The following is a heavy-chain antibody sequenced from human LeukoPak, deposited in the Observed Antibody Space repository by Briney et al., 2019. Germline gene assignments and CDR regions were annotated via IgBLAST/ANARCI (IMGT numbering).Heavy chain of an antibody. V-gene: IGHV3-23*01. CDR2: ISGSGGST. D-gene: IGHD2-21*02. CDR3: TRREDCGGDCPYYFDY. Sequence: PGGSLRLSCAASGFTFSSYAMSWVRQAPGKGPEWVSAISGSGGSTYYADSVKGRFTISRDNSKNTLYLQMNSLRAEDTAVYYCTRREDCGGDCPYYFDYWGQGTLVTVSS. J-gene: IGHJ4*02. CDR1: GFTFSSYA.